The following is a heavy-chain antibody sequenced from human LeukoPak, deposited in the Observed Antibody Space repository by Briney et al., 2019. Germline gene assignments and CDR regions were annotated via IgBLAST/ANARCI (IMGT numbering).Heavy chain of an antibody. CDR1: GGSISSYY. CDR3: ARDSSYYYDSSGYYYEYDY. CDR2: IYTSGST. Sequence: SETLSLTCTVSGGSISSYYWSWIRQPAGKGLEWIGRIYTSGSTNYNPSLKSRVTMSVDTSKNQLSLKLSSVTAADTAVYYCARDSSYYYDSSGYYYEYDYWGQGTLVTVSS. J-gene: IGHJ4*02. V-gene: IGHV4-4*07. D-gene: IGHD3-22*01.